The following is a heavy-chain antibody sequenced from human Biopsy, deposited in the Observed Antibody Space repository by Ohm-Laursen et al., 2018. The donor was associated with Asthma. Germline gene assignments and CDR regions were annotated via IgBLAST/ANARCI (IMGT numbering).Heavy chain of an antibody. CDR2: INSVFGTT. CDR3: ARKAGSCISRTCYSLDF. V-gene: IGHV1-69*13. Sequence: SVKVSCNSLGGTFNTYVIGWVRQAPGQGLEWMGGINSVFGTTTFPQKFQDRVTITADDSTSTVYMELSSLRSEDTAVYYCARKAGSCISRTCYSLDFWGQGTLVTVSS. J-gene: IGHJ4*02. CDR1: GGTFNTYV. D-gene: IGHD2-2*01.